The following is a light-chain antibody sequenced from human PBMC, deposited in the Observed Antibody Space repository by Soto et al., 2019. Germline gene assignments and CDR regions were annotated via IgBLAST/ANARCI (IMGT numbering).Light chain of an antibody. CDR3: SSHTTSNTRV. CDR2: EVS. V-gene: IGLV2-14*03. CDR1: SSDVGAYDF. Sequence: QSVLTQPASVSGSPGQSIAISCTGTSSDVGAYDFVSWYQQYPDKAPKLLIYEVSNRPSGVSDRFSGSKSVNTATLTISGLQAEDEADYYCSSHTTSNTRVFGTGTKVTVL. J-gene: IGLJ1*01.